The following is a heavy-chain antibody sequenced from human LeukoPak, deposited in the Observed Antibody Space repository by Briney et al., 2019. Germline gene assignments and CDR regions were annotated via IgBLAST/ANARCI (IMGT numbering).Heavy chain of an antibody. CDR1: GYTFSNYG. D-gene: IGHD1-26*01. CDR2: ISAYNGNT. J-gene: IGHJ6*02. V-gene: IGHV1-18*01. Sequence: ASVKVSCKASGYTFSNYGISWVRQAPGQGLEWMGWISAYNGNTKYAQRFQGGVTMTTDTSTSTAHMELRSLISEDTAVYFCARGIVGATALMDVWGQGNTVTVSS. CDR3: ARGIVGATALMDV.